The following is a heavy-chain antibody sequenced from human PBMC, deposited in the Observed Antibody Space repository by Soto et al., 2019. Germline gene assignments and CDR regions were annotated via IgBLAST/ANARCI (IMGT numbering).Heavy chain of an antibody. Sequence: XSVKVCCKASVYIFTCYYIHWVQQAPGQGLEWMGWINPDSGATNYAQNFQGRVTLTSDTSISTASMDLTSLTSDSTAVYYCARGDYGTGGYPFPYFDYWGQGTLVTVSS. J-gene: IGHJ4*02. CDR3: ARGDYGTGGYPFPYFDY. CDR1: VYIFTCYY. D-gene: IGHD2-8*02. V-gene: IGHV1-2*02. CDR2: INPDSGAT.